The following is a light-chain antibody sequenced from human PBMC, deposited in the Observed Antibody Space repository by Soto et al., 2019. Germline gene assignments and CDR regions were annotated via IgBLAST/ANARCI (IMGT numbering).Light chain of an antibody. CDR1: RSVSYNY. V-gene: IGKV3-20*01. Sequence: EIVQPQSPGTLSLSPGERATLSCRASRSVSYNYLAWYQQKPGQATRHLIHGASHTAAGLPDSFRGRGSVSDVTLTISRQEPEAVAVYYWQQYGSSGQFGQGTKVDSK. CDR3: QQYGSSGQ. J-gene: IGKJ1*01. CDR2: GAS.